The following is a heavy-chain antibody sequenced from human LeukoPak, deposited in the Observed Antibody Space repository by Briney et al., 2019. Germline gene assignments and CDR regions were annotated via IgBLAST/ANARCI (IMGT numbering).Heavy chain of an antibody. J-gene: IGHJ4*02. V-gene: IGHV4-39*01. Sequence: SETLSLTCTVSGGSISSSSYFWGWIRQPPGKGLEWIGSIYYSGNTYYNPSLKSRVTISVDTSKNQFSLKLSSVTAADTAVYYCARGLSSGWYADYWGQGTLVTVSS. CDR3: ARGLSSGWYADY. CDR1: GGSISSSSYF. D-gene: IGHD6-19*01. CDR2: IYYSGNT.